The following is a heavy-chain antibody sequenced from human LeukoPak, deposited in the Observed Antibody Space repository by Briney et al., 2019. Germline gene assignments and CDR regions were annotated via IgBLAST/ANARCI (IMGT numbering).Heavy chain of an antibody. CDR2: IYYSGST. CDR1: GGSISSGDYY. V-gene: IGHV4-30-4*01. Sequence: SETLSLTCTVSGGSISSGDYYWSWIRQPPGKGLEWIGYIYYSGSTYYNPPLKSRVTISVDTSKNQFSLKLSSVTAADTAVYYCARVESGAFDIWGQGTMVTVSS. CDR3: ARVESGAFDI. J-gene: IGHJ3*02. D-gene: IGHD2/OR15-2a*01.